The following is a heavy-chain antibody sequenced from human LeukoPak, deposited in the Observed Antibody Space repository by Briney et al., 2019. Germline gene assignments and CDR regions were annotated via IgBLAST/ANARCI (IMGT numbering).Heavy chain of an antibody. V-gene: IGHV4-39*01. CDR2: IYYSGST. J-gene: IGHJ6*03. D-gene: IGHD3-22*01. CDR3: AAPGDSSGYSPYYYYYMDV. CDR1: GGSISSSSYY. Sequence: SETLSLTCTVSGGSISSSSYYWGWLRQPPGKGLEWIGSIYYSGSTYYNPSLKSRVTISIDTSKNQFSLKLSSVTAADTAVYYCAAPGDSSGYSPYYYYYMDVWGKGTTVTVSS.